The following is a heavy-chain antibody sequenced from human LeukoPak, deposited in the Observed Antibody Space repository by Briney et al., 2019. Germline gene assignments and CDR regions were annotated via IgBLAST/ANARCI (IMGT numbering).Heavy chain of an antibody. Sequence: GRSLRLSCAASGFTFSSYWMHWVRQVPGKGLVWVARINPGGSSITYADSAKGRFTISRDNAKNTLYLQMDSLRAEDTGVYYCARSNQADDYWGQGTLVTVSP. D-gene: IGHD1-14*01. J-gene: IGHJ4*02. CDR1: GFTFSSYW. CDR2: INPGGSSI. CDR3: ARSNQADDY. V-gene: IGHV3-74*01.